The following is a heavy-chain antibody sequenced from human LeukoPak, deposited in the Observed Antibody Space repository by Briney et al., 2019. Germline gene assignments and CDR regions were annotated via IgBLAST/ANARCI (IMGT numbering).Heavy chain of an antibody. V-gene: IGHV3-23*01. CDR3: ARIMITVTTSDY. CDR2: ISGSGGST. Sequence: GSLRLSCASSGFTFRIYAMSWVRQAPGKGLEWVPAISGSGGSTYYADSVKGRFTISRDNSKNTLYLQMNSLRVEDTAVYYCARIMITVTTSDYWGQGTLVTVSS. D-gene: IGHD4-17*01. J-gene: IGHJ4*02. CDR1: GFTFRIYA.